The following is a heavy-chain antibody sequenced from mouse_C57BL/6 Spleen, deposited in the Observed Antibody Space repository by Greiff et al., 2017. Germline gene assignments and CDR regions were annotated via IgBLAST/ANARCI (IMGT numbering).Heavy chain of an antibody. V-gene: IGHV14-2*01. CDR3: ARRLYGSRGYFDY. Sequence: VQLQQSGAELVKPGASVKLSCTASGFNIKDYYMHWVKQRTEQGLEWIGRIDPEDGETQYAPKFQGKATITADTSSNTAYLQLSSLTSEDTAVYYCARRLYGSRGYFDYWGQGTTLTVSS. CDR1: GFNIKDYY. J-gene: IGHJ2*01. CDR2: IDPEDGET. D-gene: IGHD1-1*01.